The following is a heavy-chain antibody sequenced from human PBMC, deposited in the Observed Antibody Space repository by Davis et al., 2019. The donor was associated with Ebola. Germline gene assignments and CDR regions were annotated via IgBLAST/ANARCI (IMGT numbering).Heavy chain of an antibody. Sequence: PGGSLRLSCAPSGFTFSNAWMTWVRQAPGKGLEWVGRIKSKADGGTTDYAAPVKGRFTISRDDSTNTLYLQMNSLKTEDTAVYYCTTLADRGSRKDSWGQGTLVTVSS. CDR1: GFTFSNAW. J-gene: IGHJ4*02. CDR3: TTLADRGSRKDS. V-gene: IGHV3-15*01. CDR2: IKSKADGGTT. D-gene: IGHD1-14*01.